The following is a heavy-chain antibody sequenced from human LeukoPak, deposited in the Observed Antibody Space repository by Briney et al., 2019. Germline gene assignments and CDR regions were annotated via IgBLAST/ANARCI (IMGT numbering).Heavy chain of an antibody. Sequence: ASVKVSCKASGYNFTGYYIHWARQAPGQGLEWMGWMNPDNGGTNLAQKFQGRVTMTKDTSSSTVYMDLRRLRSDDTALYYCARQIRRSYGDYEVFDYWGQGTLVTVSS. J-gene: IGHJ4*02. CDR3: ARQIRRSYGDYEVFDY. V-gene: IGHV1-2*02. D-gene: IGHD4-17*01. CDR1: GYNFTGYY. CDR2: MNPDNGGT.